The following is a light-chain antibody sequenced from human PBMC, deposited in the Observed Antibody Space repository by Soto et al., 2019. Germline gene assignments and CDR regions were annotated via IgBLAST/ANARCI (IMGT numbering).Light chain of an antibody. CDR1: SSDVGGYNY. Sequence: QSALTQPAAVSGSPGQSITISCTGTSSDVGGYNYVSWYQQHPGKAPKLMIYEVSNRPSGVSNRISGSKSGNTASLTISGIQAEDEADYYCSSYTSSSTLLYVFGTGTKVTVL. CDR3: SSYTSSSTLLYV. J-gene: IGLJ1*01. V-gene: IGLV2-14*01. CDR2: EVS.